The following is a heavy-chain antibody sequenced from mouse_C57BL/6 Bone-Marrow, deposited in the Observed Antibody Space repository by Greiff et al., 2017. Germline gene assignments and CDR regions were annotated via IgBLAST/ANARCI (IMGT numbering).Heavy chain of an antibody. D-gene: IGHD1-1*01. CDR3: ARRGDYYGSIWFAY. V-gene: IGHV2-2*02. Sequence: LQESGPGLVQPSQSLSITCTVSGFSLSSYSVNWVRQSPGKGLEWLGVIWSGGSTDYNAAFISRLSISKDNSKSQVFFKMNSLQANDTAIYYCARRGDYYGSIWFAYWGQGTLVTVSA. CDR2: IWSGGST. CDR1: GFSLSSYS. J-gene: IGHJ3*01.